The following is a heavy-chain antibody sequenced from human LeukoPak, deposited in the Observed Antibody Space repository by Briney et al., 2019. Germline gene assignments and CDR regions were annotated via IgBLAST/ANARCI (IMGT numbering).Heavy chain of an antibody. D-gene: IGHD3-10*01. V-gene: IGHV4-61*02. CDR3: ARGGVLTVPGEWFDP. CDR2: IYASGST. J-gene: IGHJ5*02. Sequence: SETLSLTCTVSGGSINSGNYYWSWIRQPAGKGLEWIGRIYASGSTNYNPSLKSRLTISIDTSRNQFSLMLTSVTAADTAEYYCARGGVLTVPGEWFDPWGQGTLVTVSS. CDR1: GGSINSGNYY.